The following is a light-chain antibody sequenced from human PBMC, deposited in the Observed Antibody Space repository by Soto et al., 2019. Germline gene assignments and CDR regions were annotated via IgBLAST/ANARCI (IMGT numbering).Light chain of an antibody. J-gene: IGKJ1*01. CDR3: QKYNSAPPWT. Sequence: DIQMTQSPSSLSASVGDRITITCRASQGISNYLAWYQQRPGRVPNLLIYAASTLQSGVPSRFSGSGSGTDFTLTISSLQPEDVATYYCQKYNSAPPWTFGQGTKVEIK. V-gene: IGKV1-27*01. CDR1: QGISNY. CDR2: AAS.